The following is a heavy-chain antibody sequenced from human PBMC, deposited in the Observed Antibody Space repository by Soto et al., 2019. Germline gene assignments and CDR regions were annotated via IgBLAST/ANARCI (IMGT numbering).Heavy chain of an antibody. D-gene: IGHD5-12*01. Sequence: QVQLVQSGAEVKKPGSSVKVSCKASGGTFSSYAISWVRQAPGQGLEWMGGIIPIFGTANYAQKFQGRVTITADESTSTAYMELSSLRSEDTAVYYCASHPRLATPFLGYFDLWGRGTLVTVSS. J-gene: IGHJ2*01. CDR1: GGTFSSYA. CDR2: IIPIFGTA. CDR3: ASHPRLATPFLGYFDL. V-gene: IGHV1-69*12.